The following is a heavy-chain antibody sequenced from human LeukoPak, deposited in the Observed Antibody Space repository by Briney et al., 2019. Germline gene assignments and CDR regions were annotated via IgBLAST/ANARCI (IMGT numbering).Heavy chain of an antibody. Sequence: GGSLRLSCAASGFTFRNHGMHWVRQAPGKGLEWVAVVSYDGSNKNYADSVKGRFTISRDDSKNTLYLQMNSLRAEDTAVYYCAKESYYDSSGYSLFDYWGQGTLVTVSS. CDR3: AKESYYDSSGYSLFDY. V-gene: IGHV3-30*18. J-gene: IGHJ4*02. CDR1: GFTFRNHG. D-gene: IGHD3-22*01. CDR2: VSYDGSNK.